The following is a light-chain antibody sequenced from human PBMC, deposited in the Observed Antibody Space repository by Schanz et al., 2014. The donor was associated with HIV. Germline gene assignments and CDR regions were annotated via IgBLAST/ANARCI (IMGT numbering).Light chain of an antibody. CDR1: SSDIGSYVY. Sequence: QSALTQPASVSGSPGQSITISCTGSSSDIGSYVYVSWCQQHPGKAPKLIIYDVFNRPSGVSNRFSGSKSGNTATLTISGLQAEDEADYYCSSYTSGSTYVFGTGTKLTVL. V-gene: IGLV2-14*03. CDR3: SSYTSGSTYV. CDR2: DVF. J-gene: IGLJ1*01.